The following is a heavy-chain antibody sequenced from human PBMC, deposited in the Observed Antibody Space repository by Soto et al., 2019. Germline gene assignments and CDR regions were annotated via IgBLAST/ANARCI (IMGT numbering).Heavy chain of an antibody. CDR3: ARGRYGDY. D-gene: IGHD1-1*01. V-gene: IGHV1-18*01. J-gene: IGHJ4*02. CDR2: ISAHNGNT. Sequence: QVHLVQSGAEVKKPGASVKVSCKASGYTFTSYGITWVRQAPGQGLEWMGWISAHNGNTDYAQKLQGRVIVTRDTSTSTAYRELRSLISEDTAVYYWARGRYGDYWGQGALVTVSS. CDR1: GYTFTSYG.